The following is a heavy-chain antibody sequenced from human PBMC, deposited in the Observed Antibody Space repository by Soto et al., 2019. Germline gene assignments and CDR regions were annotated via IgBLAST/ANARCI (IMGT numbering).Heavy chain of an antibody. CDR2: INPNSGGT. J-gene: IGHJ6*02. Sequence: ASVKVSCKASGYTFTGYYMHWVRQAPGQGLEWMGWINPNSGGTNYAQKFQGWVTMTRDTSISTAYMELSRLRSDDTAVYYCARGCSSTSCYLVGYYYGMDVWGQGTTVTVSS. V-gene: IGHV1-2*04. CDR1: GYTFTGYY. D-gene: IGHD2-2*01. CDR3: ARGCSSTSCYLVGYYYGMDV.